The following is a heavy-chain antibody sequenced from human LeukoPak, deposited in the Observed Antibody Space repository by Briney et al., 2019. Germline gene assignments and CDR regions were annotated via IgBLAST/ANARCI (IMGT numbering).Heavy chain of an antibody. CDR3: TRDSGTTGEVKFDP. Sequence: KPSETLSLTCSVSGGSISSYFLSWIRQPAGKGLEWIGRIHSGTTTYNPSLKSRVTMSLDTSKNQVSLTLRSVTAADTALYYCTRDSGTTGEVKFDPWGQGTLVTVSS. CDR1: GGSISSYF. V-gene: IGHV4-4*07. J-gene: IGHJ5*02. D-gene: IGHD4-17*01. CDR2: IHSGTT.